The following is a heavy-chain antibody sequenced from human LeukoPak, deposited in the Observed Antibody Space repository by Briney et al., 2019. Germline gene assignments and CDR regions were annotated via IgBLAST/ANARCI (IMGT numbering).Heavy chain of an antibody. CDR2: ISGSGGST. J-gene: IGHJ4*02. Sequence: GGSLRLSCEASGFTVSSNQMSWVRQAPGKGLDWVSGISGSGGSTYYADSVKGRFTISRDNAKNSLYLQMNSLRAEDTAVYYCARDIGPYYDYVWGSYRYSPEFDYWGQGTLVTVSS. CDR3: ARDIGPYYDYVWGSYRYSPEFDY. V-gene: IGHV3-11*01. CDR1: GFTVSSNQ. D-gene: IGHD3-16*02.